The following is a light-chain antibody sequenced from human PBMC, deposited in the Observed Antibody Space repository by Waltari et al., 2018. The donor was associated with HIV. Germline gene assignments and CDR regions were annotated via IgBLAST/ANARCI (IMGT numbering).Light chain of an antibody. J-gene: IGLJ3*02. V-gene: IGLV2-23*02. Sequence: QSALTQPASVSGSPGQSITISCTGTNSYIGNYNLVSWYQQFPGKAPKLLIYDVNKRPSGVSNRFSGSKSGNTAFLTISGLQAEDEADYYCCSYAGTLVFDGGTRLTVL. CDR2: DVN. CDR1: NSYIGNYNL. CDR3: CSYAGTLV.